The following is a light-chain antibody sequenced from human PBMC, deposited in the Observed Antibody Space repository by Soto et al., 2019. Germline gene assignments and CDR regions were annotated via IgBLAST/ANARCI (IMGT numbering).Light chain of an antibody. V-gene: IGKV1-27*01. Sequence: DIQMTQSPSSLSASIGDRVTITCRASQGISNYLAWYQQKPGKSPRLLIYAASTLQSGVPSRFSGSGSGTDFTLKISRVEAEDVGVFYCMQGLRPMYTFGQGTKLEIK. CDR3: MQGLRPMYT. J-gene: IGKJ2*01. CDR2: AAS. CDR1: QGISNY.